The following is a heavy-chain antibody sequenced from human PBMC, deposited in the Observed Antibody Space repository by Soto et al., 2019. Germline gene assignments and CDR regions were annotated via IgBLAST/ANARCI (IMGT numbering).Heavy chain of an antibody. CDR3: ARDCGDPVTNENWFDP. Sequence: PGGSLRLSCAASGFTFSSYWMHWVRQAPGKGLVWVSRINSDGSSTSYADSVKGRFTISRDNAKNTLYLQMNSLRTEDTAVYYCARDCGDPVTNENWFDPWGQGTLVTVSS. V-gene: IGHV3-74*01. CDR1: GFTFSSYW. J-gene: IGHJ5*02. CDR2: INSDGSST. D-gene: IGHD1-1*01.